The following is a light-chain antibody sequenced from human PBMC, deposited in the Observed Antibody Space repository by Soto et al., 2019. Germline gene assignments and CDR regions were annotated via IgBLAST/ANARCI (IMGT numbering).Light chain of an antibody. Sequence: QSALTQPASVSGSPGQSITISCTGTSSDIGGYDYVSWYQQHPGKAPKLVIYAVSDRPSGVSNRFSGSKSGNTASLTISGLQPEDEGTYYCNSYTSITTLGIFGGGTKVTVL. CDR1: SSDIGGYDY. J-gene: IGLJ2*01. V-gene: IGLV2-14*01. CDR3: NSYTSITTLGI. CDR2: AVS.